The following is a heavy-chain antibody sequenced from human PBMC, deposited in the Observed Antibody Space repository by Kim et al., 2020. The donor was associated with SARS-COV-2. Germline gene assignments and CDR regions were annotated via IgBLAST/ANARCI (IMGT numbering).Heavy chain of an antibody. CDR2: IYYSGST. CDR3: ARGIRFLEWLIGHYFD. CDR1: GGSISSSSYY. Sequence: SETLSLTCTVSGGSISSSSYYWGWIRQPPGKGLEWIGSIYYSGSTYYNPSLKSRVTISVDTSKNQFSLKLSSVTAADTAVYYCARGIRFLEWLIGHYFD. J-gene: IGHJ4*01. D-gene: IGHD3-3*01. V-gene: IGHV4-39*01.